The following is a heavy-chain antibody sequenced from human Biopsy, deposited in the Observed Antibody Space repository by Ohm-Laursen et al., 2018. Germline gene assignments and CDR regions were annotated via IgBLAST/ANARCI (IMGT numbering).Heavy chain of an antibody. V-gene: IGHV1-69*10. Sequence: GASVKVSCNASGDSFTSYAIGWVRQAPGQGPEWMGGIIPIPNVATYAQKFQGRITITADESTSTAYMELSSLISDDTAVYFCARGEGSSWFDPWGHGTLVTVSS. D-gene: IGHD1-26*01. J-gene: IGHJ5*02. CDR1: GDSFTSYA. CDR2: IIPIPNVA. CDR3: ARGEGSSWFDP.